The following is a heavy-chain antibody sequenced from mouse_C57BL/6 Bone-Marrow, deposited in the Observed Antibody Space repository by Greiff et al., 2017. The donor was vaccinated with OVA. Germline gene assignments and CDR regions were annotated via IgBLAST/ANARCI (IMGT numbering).Heavy chain of an antibody. J-gene: IGHJ3*01. Sequence: EVQLQESGGGLVQPGGSMKLSCVASGFTFSNYWMNWVRQSPEQGLEWVAQIRLKSDTYAPHYAESVKGKFPISRDDSKSSVYLQMNNLRAEDTGIYYCTGTSNYVAWFAYWGQGTLVTVSA. CDR1: GFTFSNYW. CDR2: IRLKSDTYAP. D-gene: IGHD2-5*01. V-gene: IGHV6-3*01. CDR3: TGTSNYVAWFAY.